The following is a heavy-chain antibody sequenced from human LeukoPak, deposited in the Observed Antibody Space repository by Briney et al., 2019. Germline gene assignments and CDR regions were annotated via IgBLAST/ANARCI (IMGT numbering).Heavy chain of an antibody. J-gene: IGHJ4*02. CDR3: ARDTGSSVLDY. D-gene: IGHD3-10*01. CDR1: GYIFSGYY. Sequence: ASVKVSCKASGYIFSGYYMHWVRQAPGQGLEWMGWINPNSGGTNYAQKFQGRVTMTRDTSISTAYMELSRLRSDDTAVYYCARDTGSSVLDYWGQGTLITVSS. CDR2: INPNSGGT. V-gene: IGHV1-2*02.